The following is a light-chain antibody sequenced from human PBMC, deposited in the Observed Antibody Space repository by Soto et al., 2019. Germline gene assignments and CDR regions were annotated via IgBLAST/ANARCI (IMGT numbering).Light chain of an antibody. CDR1: QSVISSY. CDR2: GTS. J-gene: IGKJ4*01. V-gene: IGKV3-20*01. CDR3: QQYGSSALT. Sequence: EIVLTQSPGTLSLSPGERTTLSCRAIQSVISSYLVWYQQRPGQPPRLLIYGTSNRAAGIPDRFTGTGSGTDFTLTIYRLEPEDSAVYYCQQYGSSALTFGGGTKV.